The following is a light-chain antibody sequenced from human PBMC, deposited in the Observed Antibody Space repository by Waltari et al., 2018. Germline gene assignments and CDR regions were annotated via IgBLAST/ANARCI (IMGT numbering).Light chain of an antibody. Sequence: QSVLTQPPSVSGAPGQRVTIPCTGSWSHIGAGYDVHWYQQLPGKAPTLLVYGVNTRPPGVPDRFFGSKSGTSASLAIPGLQPEDEADYYCQSYDTSLGVVFGGGTKLTVL. CDR3: QSYDTSLGVV. CDR2: GVN. CDR1: WSHIGAGYD. J-gene: IGLJ2*01. V-gene: IGLV1-40*01.